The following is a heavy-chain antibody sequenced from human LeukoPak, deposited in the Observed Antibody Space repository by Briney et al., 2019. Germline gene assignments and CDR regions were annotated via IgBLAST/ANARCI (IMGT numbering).Heavy chain of an antibody. CDR3: ARGFDKGGYYSFDY. CDR2: ISGSGAGT. J-gene: IGHJ4*02. D-gene: IGHD3-22*01. V-gene: IGHV3-23*01. Sequence: GGSLRLSCAASGFTFNNYDMTWVRQAPGKGLEWVSAISGSGAGTYYADYVEGRFTISRDKSKNTLYLQMNNLRAEDTAVYYCARGFDKGGYYSFDYWGQGTLVTVSS. CDR1: GFTFNNYD.